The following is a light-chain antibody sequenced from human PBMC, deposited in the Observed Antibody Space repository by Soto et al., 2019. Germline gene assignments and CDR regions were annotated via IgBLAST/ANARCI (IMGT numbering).Light chain of an antibody. Sequence: QSAPTQPPSVSGSPGQSVTISCTGTSSDVGHYSYVSWYQQHPGKGPKLVIYDVTKRPSGVPDRFSGSKSGNTASLTISGLQAEDEADYYCCSYAGSSTLYVFGTGTTLTVL. CDR1: SSDVGHYSY. J-gene: IGLJ1*01. V-gene: IGLV2-11*01. CDR3: CSYAGSSTLYV. CDR2: DVT.